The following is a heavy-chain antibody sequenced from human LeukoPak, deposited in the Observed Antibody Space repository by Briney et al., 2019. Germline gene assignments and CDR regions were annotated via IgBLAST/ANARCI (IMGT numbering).Heavy chain of an antibody. CDR2: IYYSGST. V-gene: IGHV4-59*01. CDR1: GGSISSYY. J-gene: IGHJ4*02. D-gene: IGHD4-11*01. Sequence: SETLSLTCTVSGGSISSYYWSWIRQPPGKGLEWIGYIYYSGSTNYNPSLKSRVTISVDTSKNQFSLKLSSVTAADTAVYYCARTTVTTGYFDYWGQGTLVTVSS. CDR3: ARTTVTTGYFDY.